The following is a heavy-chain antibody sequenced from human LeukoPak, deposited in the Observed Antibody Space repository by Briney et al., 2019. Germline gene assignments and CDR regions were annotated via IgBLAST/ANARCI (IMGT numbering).Heavy chain of an antibody. CDR1: GSTFSSYS. D-gene: IGHD6-13*01. V-gene: IGHV3-21*01. CDR3: ARDRDSSFDY. CDR2: ISSSSSYI. J-gene: IGHJ4*02. Sequence: NPGGSLRLSCAASGSTFSSYSMNWVRQAPGKGLEWVSSISSSSSYIYYADSVKGRFTIPRDNAKNSLYLQMNSLRAEDTAVYYCARDRDSSFDYWGQGTLVTVS.